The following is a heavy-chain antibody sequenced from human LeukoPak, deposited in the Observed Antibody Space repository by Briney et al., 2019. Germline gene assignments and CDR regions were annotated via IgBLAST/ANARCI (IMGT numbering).Heavy chain of an antibody. D-gene: IGHD1-1*01. CDR1: GFTFSAYG. CDR3: ETAIQLRPF. V-gene: IGHV3-30*02. Sequence: GGSLRLSCAASGFTFSAYGMHWVRQAPGKGLEWVGVIRYDGTNQYYADSVRGRFTISRDNSKNTLYLQMNGLRPEDTAVYYCETAIQLRPFWGQGTLVTVSS. CDR2: IRYDGTNQ. J-gene: IGHJ4*02.